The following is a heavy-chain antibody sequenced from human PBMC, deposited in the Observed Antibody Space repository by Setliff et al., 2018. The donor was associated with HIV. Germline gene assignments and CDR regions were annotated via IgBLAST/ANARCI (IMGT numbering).Heavy chain of an antibody. Sequence: GASVKVSCKVSGYTLTKLSMHWVRQAPEKGLEWMGSFDPELGETFFAQNFRGRLTMTQDTSTDTAYVELTSLRSDDTAMYYFATDNREGVGTPYYFDYWGQGTQVTVSS. CDR2: FDPELGET. D-gene: IGHD1-26*01. CDR3: ATDNREGVGTPYYFDY. CDR1: GYTLTKLS. V-gene: IGHV1-24*01. J-gene: IGHJ4*02.